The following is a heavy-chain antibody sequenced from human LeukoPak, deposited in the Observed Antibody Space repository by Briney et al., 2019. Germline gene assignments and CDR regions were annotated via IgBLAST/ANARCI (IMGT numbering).Heavy chain of an antibody. CDR3: ARDDCSSISCYHNWFDP. J-gene: IGHJ5*02. CDR2: IKSDGTKE. V-gene: IGHV3-7*03. Sequence: GGSLRLSCAASGFIFSNFWMAWVRRAPGKGLEWVANIKSDGTKEYYVDSVRGRFTISRDNGKNSLYLQMNSLTADDTAVYYCARDDCSSISCYHNWFDPWGQGTLVTVSS. D-gene: IGHD2-2*01. CDR1: GFIFSNFW.